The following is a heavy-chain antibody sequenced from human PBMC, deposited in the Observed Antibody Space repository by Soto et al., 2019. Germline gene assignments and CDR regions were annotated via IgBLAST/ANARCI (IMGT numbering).Heavy chain of an antibody. D-gene: IGHD4-4*01. V-gene: IGHV1-3*01. J-gene: IGHJ6*02. CDR2: INAGNGNT. CDR1: GYTFTSYA. Sequence: GASVKVSCKASGYTFTSYAMHWVRQAPGQRLEWMGWINAGNGNTKYSQKFQGRVTITRDTSASTAYMELSSLRSEDAAVYYCARVTVTTFYYYYGMDVWGQGTTVTSP. CDR3: ARVTVTTFYYYYGMDV.